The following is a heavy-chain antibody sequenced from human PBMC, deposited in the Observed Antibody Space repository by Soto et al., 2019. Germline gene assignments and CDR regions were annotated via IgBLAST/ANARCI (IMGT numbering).Heavy chain of an antibody. CDR2: IIPFFGNA. CDR3: ARGGYSYGYVWFDP. Sequence: ASVKVSCKASGYTFTSYGISWVRQAPGQGLEWMGWIIPFFGNANYAQKLQGRVTMTTDASTSTAYMELSSLRSEDTAVYYCARGGYSYGYVWFDPWGQGTLVTVSS. D-gene: IGHD5-18*01. CDR1: GYTFTSYG. J-gene: IGHJ5*02. V-gene: IGHV1-18*01.